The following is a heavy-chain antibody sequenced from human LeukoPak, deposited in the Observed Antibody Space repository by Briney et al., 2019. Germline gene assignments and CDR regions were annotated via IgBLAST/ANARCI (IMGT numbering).Heavy chain of an antibody. Sequence: PGGSLRLSCAASGFSVRSNYISWVRQAPGKGLEWVSMIYSDGRIFHADSVKGRFTMSRDNSRNTLDLQMNSLRVEDTAVYFCARDRRRLRGMNGDGDAFDIWGQGTMVTVSS. J-gene: IGHJ3*02. D-gene: IGHD1-1*01. V-gene: IGHV3-53*01. CDR1: GFSVRSNY. CDR3: ARDRRRLRGMNGDGDAFDI. CDR2: IYSDGRI.